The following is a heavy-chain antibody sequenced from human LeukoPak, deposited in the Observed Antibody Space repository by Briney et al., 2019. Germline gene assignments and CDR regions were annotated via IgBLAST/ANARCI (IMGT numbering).Heavy chain of an antibody. J-gene: IGHJ4*02. V-gene: IGHV3-23*01. CDR3: AKWGDYDVLTGYYVSDY. D-gene: IGHD3-9*01. Sequence: GGSLRLSCAASVLTFSNYAMSWVRQAPGKGLEWVSAITGGGSGIYYADSMKSRFTISRDNSENTLYLQINSLRAEDTAVYYCAKWGDYDVLTGYYVSDYWGQGTLVTVSS. CDR2: ITGGGSGI. CDR1: VLTFSNYA.